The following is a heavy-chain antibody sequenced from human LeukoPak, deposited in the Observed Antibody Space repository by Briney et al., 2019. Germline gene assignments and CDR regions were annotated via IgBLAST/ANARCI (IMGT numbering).Heavy chain of an antibody. J-gene: IGHJ4*02. D-gene: IGHD3-22*01. CDR1: GFTFSSYG. V-gene: IGHV3-30*02. CDR3: AKDLGGYRRPPDDY. Sequence: GGSLRLSCAASGFTFSSYGMHWVRQAPGKGLEWVAFIRYDGSNKYYADSVKGRFTISRDNSKNTLYLQMNSLRAEDTAVYYCAKDLGGYRRPPDDYWGQGTLVTVSS. CDR2: IRYDGSNK.